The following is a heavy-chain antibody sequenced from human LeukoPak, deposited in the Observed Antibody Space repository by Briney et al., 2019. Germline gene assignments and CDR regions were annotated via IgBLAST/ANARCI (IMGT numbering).Heavy chain of an antibody. V-gene: IGHV3-9*01. D-gene: IGHD6-13*01. Sequence: GGSLRLSCAASGFTFDDYAMHWVRQAPGKGLEWVSGISWNSGSIGYADSVKGRFTISRDNAKNSLYLQMNSLRAEDTALYYCAKDIGSSWTYFDYWGQRTLVTVSS. J-gene: IGHJ4*02. CDR3: AKDIGSSWTYFDY. CDR2: ISWNSGSI. CDR1: GFTFDDYA.